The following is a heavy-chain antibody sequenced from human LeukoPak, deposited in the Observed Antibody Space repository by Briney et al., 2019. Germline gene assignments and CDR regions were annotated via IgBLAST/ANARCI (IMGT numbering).Heavy chain of an antibody. J-gene: IGHJ4*02. V-gene: IGHV4-4*07. CDR3: ARVWRYYDGSAYSYYFDY. D-gene: IGHD3-22*01. CDR2: IYTSGST. CDR1: GGSISSYY. Sequence: SETLSLTCTVSGGSISSYYWNWIRQPAGKGLEWIGRIYTSGSTNYNPSLKSRVTMSVGTSKNQFSLKLNPVTAADTAVYYCARVWRYYDGSAYSYYFDYWGQGTLVTVSS.